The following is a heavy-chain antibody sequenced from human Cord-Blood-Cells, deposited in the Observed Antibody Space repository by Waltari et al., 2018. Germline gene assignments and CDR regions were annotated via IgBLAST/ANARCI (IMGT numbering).Heavy chain of an antibody. V-gene: IGHV3-15*01. Sequence: EVQLVESGGGLVKPGGSLRLSCAASGFTFSNAWMSWVRQAPGKGLEWVGRIKSKTDGATTDYAAPVKGRFTISRDDSKNTLYLQMNSLKTEDTAVYYCTTVGYSYGYVGYYYYYMDVWGKGTTVTVSS. CDR1: GFTFSNAW. D-gene: IGHD5-18*01. CDR2: IKSKTDGATT. J-gene: IGHJ6*03. CDR3: TTVGYSYGYVGYYYYYMDV.